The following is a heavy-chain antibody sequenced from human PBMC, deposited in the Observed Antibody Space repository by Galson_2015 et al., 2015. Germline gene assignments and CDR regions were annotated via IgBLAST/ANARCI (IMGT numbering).Heavy chain of an antibody. D-gene: IGHD6-13*01. J-gene: IGHJ4*02. CDR3: ARDRYSSSWSDY. V-gene: IGHV1-18*01. Sequence: SVKVSCKASGYTFTSYSISWVRRAPGQGLEWMGWISASNGNTNYAQKLQGRVTMSTDTSTSTDYMELRSLRSDDTAVYYCARDRYSSSWSDYWGQGTLVTVSS. CDR1: GYTFTSYS. CDR2: ISASNGNT.